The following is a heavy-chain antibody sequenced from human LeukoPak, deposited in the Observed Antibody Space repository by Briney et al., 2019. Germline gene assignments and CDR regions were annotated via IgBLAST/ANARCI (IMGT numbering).Heavy chain of an antibody. Sequence: ASVKVSCKASGYTFTSYGISWVRQAPGQGLEWMGWISAYNGNTNYAQKLQGRVTMTTDTPTSTAYMELRGLRSDDTAVYYCAREVYYYDSSGYYERPDYWGQGTLVTVSS. J-gene: IGHJ4*02. CDR3: AREVYYYDSSGYYERPDY. V-gene: IGHV1-18*01. D-gene: IGHD3-22*01. CDR1: GYTFTSYG. CDR2: ISAYNGNT.